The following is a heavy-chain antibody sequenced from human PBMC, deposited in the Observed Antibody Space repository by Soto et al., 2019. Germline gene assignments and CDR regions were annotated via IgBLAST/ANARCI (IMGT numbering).Heavy chain of an antibody. CDR1: GGSFSGYY. CDR2: INHSGST. Sequence: PSETLSLTCAVYGGSFSGYYWSWIRQPPGKGLEWIGEINHSGSTNYNPSLKSRVTISVDTSKNQFSLKLSSVTAADTAVYYCARDHIVHYYGSGSYYKFGPNFDYWGQGTLVTVSS. CDR3: ARDHIVHYYGSGSYYKFGPNFDY. V-gene: IGHV4-34*01. D-gene: IGHD3-10*01. J-gene: IGHJ4*02.